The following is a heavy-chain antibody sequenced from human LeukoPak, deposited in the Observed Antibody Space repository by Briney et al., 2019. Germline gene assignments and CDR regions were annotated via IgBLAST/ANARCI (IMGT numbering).Heavy chain of an antibody. CDR1: GFTFSSYA. V-gene: IGHV3-30*01. CDR3: ASTTISLG. J-gene: IGHJ3*01. D-gene: IGHD3-3*01. CDR2: ISYDGSNK. Sequence: GGSLRLSCAASGFTFSSYAMHWVRQAPDKGLEWVAVISYDGSNKYYADSVKGRFTISRDNSKNTLYLQMNSLRAEDTAVYYCASTTISLGWGQGTMVTVSS.